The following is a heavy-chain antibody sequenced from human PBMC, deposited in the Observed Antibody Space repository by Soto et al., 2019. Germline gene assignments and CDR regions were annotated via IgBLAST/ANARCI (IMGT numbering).Heavy chain of an antibody. CDR2: INPNSGGT. V-gene: IGHV1-2*02. D-gene: IGHD5-18*01. CDR3: ARGGTAMVQLYYFDY. Sequence: RASVKVSCKASGYTFTGYYMHWVRQAPGQGLEWMGWINPNSGGTNYAQKFQGRVTMTRDTSISTAYMELSRLRSDDTAVYYCARGGTAMVQLYYFDYWGQGTLVTVSS. CDR1: GYTFTGYY. J-gene: IGHJ4*02.